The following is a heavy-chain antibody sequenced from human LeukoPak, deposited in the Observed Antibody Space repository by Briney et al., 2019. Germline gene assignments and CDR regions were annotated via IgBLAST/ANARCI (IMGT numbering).Heavy chain of an antibody. CDR2: IINDGITT. V-gene: IGHV3-74*01. CDR3: AADGEYAFLV. D-gene: IGHD2/OR15-2a*01. CDR1: GLTFQNTW. Sequence: GGSLRLSCAASGLTFQNTWMHWIRQAPGEGLVWVSRIINDGITTTYADSVKGRFTVSRDNAKKTLYLQMNSLRADDTAVYYCAADGEYAFLVWGQGTMVTVSS. J-gene: IGHJ3*01.